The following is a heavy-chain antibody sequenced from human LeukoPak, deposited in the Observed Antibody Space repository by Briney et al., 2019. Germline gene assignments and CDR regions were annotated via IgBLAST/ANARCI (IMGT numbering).Heavy chain of an antibody. J-gene: IGHJ5*02. Sequence: ASVKVSCKASGYTFTSYDINWVRQATGQGLEWMGWMNPNSGNTGYAQKFQGRVTMTRNTSISTAYMELSSLRSEDTAVYYCARCPGRRLRYFDWFLNWFDPWGQGTLVTVSS. CDR1: GYTFTSYD. CDR2: MNPNSGNT. D-gene: IGHD3-9*01. CDR3: ARCPGRRLRYFDWFLNWFDP. V-gene: IGHV1-8*01.